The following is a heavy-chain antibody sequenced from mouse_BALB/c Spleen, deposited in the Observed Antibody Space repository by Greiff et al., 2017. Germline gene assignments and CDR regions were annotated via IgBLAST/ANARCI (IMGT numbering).Heavy chain of an antibody. V-gene: IGHV14-3*02. CDR1: GFNIKDTY. CDR3: ARGGNCEGAMDY. D-gene: IGHD2-1*01. Sequence: VQLQQSGAELVKPGASVKLSCTASGFNIKDTYMHWVKQRPEQGLEWIGRIDPANGNTKYDPKFQGKATITADTSSNTAYVQLSSLTSEDTAVYYCARGGNCEGAMDYWGQGTSVTVSS. CDR2: IDPANGNT. J-gene: IGHJ4*01.